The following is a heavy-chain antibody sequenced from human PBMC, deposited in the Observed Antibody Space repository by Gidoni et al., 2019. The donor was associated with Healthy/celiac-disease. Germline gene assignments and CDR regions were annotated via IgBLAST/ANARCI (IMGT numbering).Heavy chain of an antibody. CDR2: ISSSSSTI. Sequence: EVQQVESGVGSVQPGGPLRLCCAASGFTFSSYSMNWVRPAPGKGLEWVSYISSSSSTIYYADSVKGRFTISRDNAKNTLYLQMNSLRNEDTAVNDCARDQGVDDWGQGTLVTVSS. J-gene: IGHJ4*02. V-gene: IGHV3-48*02. CDR3: ARDQGVDD. CDR1: GFTFSSYS.